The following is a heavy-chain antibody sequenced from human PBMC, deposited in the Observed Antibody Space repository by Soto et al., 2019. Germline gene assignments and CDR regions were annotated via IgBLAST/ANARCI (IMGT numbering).Heavy chain of an antibody. CDR2: IYYSGST. D-gene: IGHD6-13*01. Sequence: QLQLQESGPGLVKPSETLSLTCTVSGGSISSSSYYWGWIRQPPGKGLEWIGSIYYSGSTYYNPSLKGRVTISVDTSKNQFSLRLSSVTAADTAVYYCARHQSHSSSYVDPWGQGTLVTVSS. J-gene: IGHJ5*02. CDR1: GGSISSSSYY. V-gene: IGHV4-39*01. CDR3: ARHQSHSSSYVDP.